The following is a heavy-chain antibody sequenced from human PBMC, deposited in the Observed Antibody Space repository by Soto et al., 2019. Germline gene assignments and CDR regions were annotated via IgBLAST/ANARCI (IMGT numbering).Heavy chain of an antibody. D-gene: IGHD4-17*01. CDR2: IYYSGST. CDR1: VGSISSYW. J-gene: IGHJ4*02. V-gene: IGHV4-59*01. CDR3: ARAYGYYFDY. Sequence: VQLQESGPGLVKPSETLSLTCTVSVGSISSYWWSWIRQAAGKGLEWIGYIYYSGSTNYNPSLKSRVTISVDTSKNQFSLKLSSVTAADTAVYYCARAYGYYFDYWGQGTLVTVSS.